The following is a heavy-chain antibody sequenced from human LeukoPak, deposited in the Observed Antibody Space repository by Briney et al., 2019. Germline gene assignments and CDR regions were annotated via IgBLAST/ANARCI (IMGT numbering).Heavy chain of an antibody. J-gene: IGHJ5*02. Sequence: PSETLSLTCAVYGGSFSGYYWSWIRQPPGKGLEWIGEINHSGSTNYNPSLKSRVTISVDTSKNQFSLKLSSVTAADTAVYYCARGLPYYDSTWFDPWGQGTLVTVSS. CDR2: INHSGST. CDR3: ARGLPYYDSTWFDP. CDR1: GGSFSGYY. D-gene: IGHD3-22*01. V-gene: IGHV4-34*01.